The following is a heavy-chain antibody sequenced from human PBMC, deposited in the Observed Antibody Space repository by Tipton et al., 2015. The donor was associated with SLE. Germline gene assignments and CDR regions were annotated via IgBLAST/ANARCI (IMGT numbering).Heavy chain of an antibody. D-gene: IGHD2-8*01. CDR2: IYENGGT. CDR3: ARNLCTNGVCPFDY. V-gene: IGHV4-59*10. CDR1: GGYFSCHY. Sequence: TLSLTCAVYGGYFSCHYCSWIRQPAGKGLEWIVHIYENGGTNYNHSLRSRVTMSVDTSKNQFSLDLTSLTAADTAVYYCARNLCTNGVCPFDYWGQGILVTVSS. J-gene: IGHJ4*02.